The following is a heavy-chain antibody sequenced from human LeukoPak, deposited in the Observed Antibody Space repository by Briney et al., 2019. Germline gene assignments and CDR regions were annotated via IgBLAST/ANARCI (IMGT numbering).Heavy chain of an antibody. CDR1: GGTFSSYA. D-gene: IGHD5-18*01. Sequence: GASVKVSCKASGGTFSSYAISWVRQAPGQGLEWMGGIIPIFGTANYAQKFQGRVTITTDESTSTAYMELSSLRSEDTAVYYCARGASGYSFGTRFDSWGQGTLVSVSS. CDR3: ARGASGYSFGTRFDS. J-gene: IGHJ4*02. CDR2: IIPIFGTA. V-gene: IGHV1-69*05.